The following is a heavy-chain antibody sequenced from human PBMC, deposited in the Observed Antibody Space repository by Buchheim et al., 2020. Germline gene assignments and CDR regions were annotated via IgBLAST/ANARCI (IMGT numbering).Heavy chain of an antibody. V-gene: IGHV3-30*18. D-gene: IGHD3-22*01. Sequence: QVQLVESGGGVVQPGRSLRLSCAASGFTFSSYGMHWVRQAPGKGLEWVAVLSYDGSNKYYADSVKGRFTISRDNSKNTLYLQMNSLRAEDTAVYYCAKDWNYYDSSGYPTYFDYWGQGTL. CDR1: GFTFSSYG. CDR2: LSYDGSNK. J-gene: IGHJ4*02. CDR3: AKDWNYYDSSGYPTYFDY.